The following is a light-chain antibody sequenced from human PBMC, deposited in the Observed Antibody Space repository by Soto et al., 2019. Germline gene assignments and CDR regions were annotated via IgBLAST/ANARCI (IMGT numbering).Light chain of an antibody. CDR2: VAS. CDR1: QSVSSN. Sequence: EIVMTQSPATLSVSPGERATLSCRASQSVSSNLAWYQQKPGQAPRLLIYVASTRATGIPARFSGSGSGTDFTLTISSLQSEDFAVYYCQQYNNSPPTFSQGTKVEIK. J-gene: IGKJ1*01. V-gene: IGKV3-15*01. CDR3: QQYNNSPPT.